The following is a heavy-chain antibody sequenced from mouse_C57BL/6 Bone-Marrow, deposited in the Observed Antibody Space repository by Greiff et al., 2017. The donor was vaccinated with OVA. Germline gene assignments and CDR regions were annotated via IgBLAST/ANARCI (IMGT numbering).Heavy chain of an antibody. CDR1: GYAFTNYL. CDR2: INPGSGGT. V-gene: IGHV1-54*01. Sequence: VQRVESGAELVRPGTSVKVSCKASGYAFTNYLIEWVKQRPGQGLEWIGVINPGSGGTNYNEKFKGKATLTADKSSSTAYMQLSSLTSEDSAVYFCARGAWFAYWGQGTLVTVSA. CDR3: ARGAWFAY. J-gene: IGHJ3*01.